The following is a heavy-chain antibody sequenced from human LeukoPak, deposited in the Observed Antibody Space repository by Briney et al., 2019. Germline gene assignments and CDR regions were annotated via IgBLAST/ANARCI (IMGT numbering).Heavy chain of an antibody. V-gene: IGHV3-48*01. CDR2: ISSSSSTI. J-gene: IGHJ3*02. CDR3: ARAKRNGFDI. CDR1: GFTFSSYG. Sequence: PGGSLRLSCAASGFTFSSYGMTWVRQAPGKGLEWVSYISSSSSTIYYADSVKGRFTISRDNAKNSLYLQMNSLRAEDTAVYYCARAKRNGFDIWGQGTMVTVSS.